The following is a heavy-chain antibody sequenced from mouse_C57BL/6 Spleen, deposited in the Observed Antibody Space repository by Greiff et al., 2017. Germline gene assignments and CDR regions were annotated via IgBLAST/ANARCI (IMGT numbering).Heavy chain of an antibody. D-gene: IGHD1-1*01. CDR1: GYAFSSSW. Sequence: QVQLQQSGPELVKPGASVKISCKASGYAFSSSWWTGVRRGPGRGLGWIGRIYPGDGDTNYNGKFKGKATLTADKSSSTAYMQLSSLTSEDSAVYFCAREGDYYGSSSYFDYWGQGTTLTVSS. V-gene: IGHV1-82*01. CDR3: AREGDYYGSSSYFDY. J-gene: IGHJ2*01. CDR2: IYPGDGDT.